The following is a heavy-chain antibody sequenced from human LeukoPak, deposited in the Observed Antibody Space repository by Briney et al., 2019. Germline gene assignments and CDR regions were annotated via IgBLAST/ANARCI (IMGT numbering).Heavy chain of an antibody. CDR1: GFTFSSYA. CDR2: ISYDGNNK. Sequence: PGRSLRLFCAVSGFTFSSYAMHWVRQAPGKGLEWVAIISYDGNNKYYADSVKGRFTISRDISKNTLYLQINSLRADDTAVYYCARDYLGLHYFDYWGQGTLVTVSS. J-gene: IGHJ4*02. D-gene: IGHD2/OR15-2a*01. CDR3: ARDYLGLHYFDY. V-gene: IGHV3-30-3*01.